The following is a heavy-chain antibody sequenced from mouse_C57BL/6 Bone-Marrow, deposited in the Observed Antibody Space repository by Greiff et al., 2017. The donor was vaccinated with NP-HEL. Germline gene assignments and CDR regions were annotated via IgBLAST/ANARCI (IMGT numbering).Heavy chain of an antibody. CDR3: VRPDYYGSSYVWFAY. V-gene: IGHV10-1*01. CDR1: GFSFNTYA. CDR2: IRSKSNNYAT. D-gene: IGHD1-1*01. Sequence: EVNVVESGGGLVQPKGSLKLSCAASGFSFNTYAMNWVRQAPGKGLEWVARIRSKSNNYATYYADSVKDRFTISRDDSESMLYLQMNNLKTEDTAMYYCVRPDYYGSSYVWFAYWGQGTLVTVSA. J-gene: IGHJ3*01.